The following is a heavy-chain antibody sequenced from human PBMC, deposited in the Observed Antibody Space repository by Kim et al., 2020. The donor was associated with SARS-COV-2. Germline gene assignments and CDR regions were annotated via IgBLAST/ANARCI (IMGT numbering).Heavy chain of an antibody. Sequence: ASVKVSCKTFGYTFVSYGISWVRLAPGQGLEWMGWISGYNGKTKYAQNLQGRVTMTTETSTSTAYMELTSLRAADTAVYYCARDFTPSYYDFWSGYSTDPYYLDFWGRGTLVTVSS. CDR2: ISGYNGKT. D-gene: IGHD3-3*01. V-gene: IGHV1-18*01. CDR3: ARDFTPSYYDFWSGYSTDPYYLDF. J-gene: IGHJ4*02. CDR1: GYTFVSYG.